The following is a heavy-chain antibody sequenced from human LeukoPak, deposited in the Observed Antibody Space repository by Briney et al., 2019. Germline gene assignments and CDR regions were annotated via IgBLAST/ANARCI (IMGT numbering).Heavy chain of an antibody. J-gene: IGHJ4*02. Sequence: PGGSRRLSCAASGFTFSSYEMNWVRQAPGKGLEWVSYISSSGSTIYYADSVKGRFTISRDNAKNSLYLQMNSLRAEDTAVYYCARVGIAVAGSFDYWGQGTLVTVSS. CDR2: ISSSGSTI. V-gene: IGHV3-48*03. D-gene: IGHD6-19*01. CDR1: GFTFSSYE. CDR3: ARVGIAVAGSFDY.